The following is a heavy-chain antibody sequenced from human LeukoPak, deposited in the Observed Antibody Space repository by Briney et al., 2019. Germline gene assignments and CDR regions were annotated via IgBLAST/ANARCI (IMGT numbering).Heavy chain of an antibody. J-gene: IGHJ4*02. CDR3: AGGVRIAVAGNIDY. D-gene: IGHD6-19*01. Sequence: GRSLRLSCAASGFTFRSYAMHWVRQAPGKGLEWEAAISYDGSNKKYADSVKGRFTISRDNSKNTLYLQMNSLRAEDTAVYYCAGGVRIAVAGNIDYWGQGTLVTVSS. CDR2: ISYDGSNK. V-gene: IGHV3-30*04. CDR1: GFTFRSYA.